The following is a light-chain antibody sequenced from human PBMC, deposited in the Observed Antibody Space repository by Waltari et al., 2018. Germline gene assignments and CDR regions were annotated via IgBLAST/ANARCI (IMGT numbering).Light chain of an antibody. CDR2: DVD. CDR3: CSYAGRYTSV. CDR1: SRDVGAYTS. Sequence: QSALTQPRSVSGPPGQSVPFSCTGTSRDVGAYTSFSWYQVHPGKVPKLILYDVDKRPSGVPDRFSGSKAGNTASLTISGLQTEDEADYYCCSYAGRYTSVFGGGTKVTVL. J-gene: IGLJ2*01. V-gene: IGLV2-11*01.